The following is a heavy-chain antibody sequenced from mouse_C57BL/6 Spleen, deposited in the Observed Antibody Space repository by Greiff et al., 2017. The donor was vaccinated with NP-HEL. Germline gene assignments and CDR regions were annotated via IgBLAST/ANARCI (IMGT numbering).Heavy chain of an antibody. D-gene: IGHD4-1*01. Sequence: VQLQQSGAELVRPGTSVKVSCKASGYAFTNYLIEWVKQRPGQGLEWIGVINPGSGGTNYNEKFKGKATLTADKSSSTAYMQLSSLTSEDSAVYVCARSNWDGWYFDVWGTGTTVTVSS. CDR3: ARSNWDGWYFDV. J-gene: IGHJ1*03. CDR2: INPGSGGT. V-gene: IGHV1-54*01. CDR1: GYAFTNYL.